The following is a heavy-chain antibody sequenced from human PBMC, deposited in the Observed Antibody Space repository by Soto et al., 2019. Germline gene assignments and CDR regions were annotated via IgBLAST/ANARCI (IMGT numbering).Heavy chain of an antibody. D-gene: IGHD5-12*01. CDR1: GGSISSNY. V-gene: IGHV4-4*07. CDR3: ARERAPEWLRYLDY. CDR2: IYYNGNT. J-gene: IGHJ4*01. Sequence: SETLSLTCSVSGGSISSNYWSWIRLPAGKGLEWIGRIYYNGNTNYNPSLKGRVTMSVDTSKNQFSLNLSSVTAADTAMYYCARERAPEWLRYLDYWGLGTRSPSPQ.